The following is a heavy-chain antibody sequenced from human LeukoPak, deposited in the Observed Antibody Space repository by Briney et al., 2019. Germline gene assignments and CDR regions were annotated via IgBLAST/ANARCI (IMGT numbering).Heavy chain of an antibody. CDR1: GFTFSSYA. CDR3: AKDPGVVVGYTYY. CDR2: ISGSGGCT. D-gene: IGHD3-22*01. J-gene: IGHJ4*02. Sequence: GGSLRLSCAASGFTFSSYAMSWVRQAPGKGLEWVSAISGSGGCTYYADSVKGRFTISRDNSKNTLYLQMNSLRAEDTAVYYCAKDPGVVVGYTYYWGQGTLVTVSS. V-gene: IGHV3-23*01.